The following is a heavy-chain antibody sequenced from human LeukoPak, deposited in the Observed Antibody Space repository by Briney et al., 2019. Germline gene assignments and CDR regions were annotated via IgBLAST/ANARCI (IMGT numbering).Heavy chain of an antibody. D-gene: IGHD2-8*01. CDR1: GYNFISYY. V-gene: IGHV1-46*01. Sequence: GASVKVSCKASGYNFISYYMHWVRQAPGQGLEWMGIINPSGGSTSYAQKSQDRVTMTRDTSTSTVYMELSSLKSEDTAVYYCAREDVVLVDAVRYYYYGMAVWGQGTTVTVSS. CDR2: INPSGGST. CDR3: AREDVVLVDAVRYYYYGMAV. J-gene: IGHJ6*02.